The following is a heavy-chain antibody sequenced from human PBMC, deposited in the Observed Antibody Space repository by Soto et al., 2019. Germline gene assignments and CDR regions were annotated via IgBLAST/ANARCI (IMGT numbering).Heavy chain of an antibody. V-gene: IGHV6-1*01. J-gene: IGHJ6*02. CDR1: GDSVSSNSAA. D-gene: IGHD6-6*01. Sequence: SQTLSLTCAISGDSVSSNSAAWSWIRQSPSRDLEWLGRTYYRSKWYNDYAVSVKSRITINPDTSKNQFSLQLNSVTPEDTAVYYCARDPEYSSSSFYYYGMDVWGQGTTVNVPS. CDR2: TYYRSKWYN. CDR3: ARDPEYSSSSFYYYGMDV.